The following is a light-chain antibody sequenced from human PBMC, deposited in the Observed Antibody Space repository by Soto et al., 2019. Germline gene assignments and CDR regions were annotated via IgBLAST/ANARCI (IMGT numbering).Light chain of an antibody. CDR1: SSHIGKNY. CDR2: EDD. CDR3: GTWDDSLRAYV. Sequence: QSVLTQPPSVSAAPRQTVTISCSGGSSHIGKNYVSWYQQLPGTAPKLLIYEDDKRPSGTPDRFSGSKSGTSATLDITGLQTGDEADYYCGTWDDSLRAYVFGTGTKVTVL. J-gene: IGLJ1*01. V-gene: IGLV1-51*01.